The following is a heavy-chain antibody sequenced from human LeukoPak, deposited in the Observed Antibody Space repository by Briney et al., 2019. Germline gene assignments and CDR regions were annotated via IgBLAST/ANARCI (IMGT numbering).Heavy chain of an antibody. CDR3: ARVRGGEQQWVPFDY. CDR2: ISAYNGNT. D-gene: IGHD6-13*01. CDR1: GYTFTSYG. V-gene: IGHV1-18*01. Sequence: ASVKVSCKASGYTFTSYGISWVRQAPGQGLEWMGWISAYNGNTNYAQKLQGRVTMTTDTSTSTAYMELRSLRSDDTAVYYCARVRGGEQQWVPFDYWGQGTLVTVSS. J-gene: IGHJ4*02.